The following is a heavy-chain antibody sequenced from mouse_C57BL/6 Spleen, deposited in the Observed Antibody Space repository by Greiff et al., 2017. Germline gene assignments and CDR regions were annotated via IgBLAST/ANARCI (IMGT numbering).Heavy chain of an antibody. CDR1: GYTFTSYW. J-gene: IGHJ4*01. V-gene: IGHV1-53*01. Sequence: LVESGASVKLSCKASGYTFTSYWMHWVKQRPGQGLEWVGNIIPSNGGTNYNEKFKSKATLTVDKSSSTAYMQLNSLTSEDSAVYFCARMSNYYAMDYWGQGTSVTVSS. CDR3: ARMSNYYAMDY. D-gene: IGHD2-5*01. CDR2: IIPSNGGT.